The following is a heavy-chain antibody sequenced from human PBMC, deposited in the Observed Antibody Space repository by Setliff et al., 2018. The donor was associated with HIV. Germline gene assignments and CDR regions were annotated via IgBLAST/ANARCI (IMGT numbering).Heavy chain of an antibody. V-gene: IGHV4-39*01. Sequence: PSETLSLTCTVSGGSISTSRYYWGWIRQPPGKGLEWIGSISYRGNTYYNPSLKSRAAISVDTSKNQISLKLSSVAAADTAVYYCASLDGSESPYIYYYYMDVWGKGTAVTVSS. J-gene: IGHJ6*03. CDR1: GGSISTSRYY. CDR2: ISYRGNT. D-gene: IGHD3-10*01. CDR3: ASLDGSESPYIYYYYMDV.